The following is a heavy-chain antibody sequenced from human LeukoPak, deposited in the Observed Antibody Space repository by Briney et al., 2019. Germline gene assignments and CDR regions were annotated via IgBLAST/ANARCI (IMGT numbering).Heavy chain of an antibody. CDR3: AKNRGYQYYYDSSVNVAPYSLDY. CDR2: VSGSGGGT. Sequence: GGSLRLSCAVSGFTVSSYAMSWVRQAPGKGPEWVSSVSGSGGGTYYADSVKGRFTSSRDNSKNTLYLQMNSLRAEDTAVYYCAKNRGYQYYYDSSVNVAPYSLDYWGQGTLVTVSS. D-gene: IGHD3-22*01. J-gene: IGHJ4*02. V-gene: IGHV3-23*01. CDR1: GFTVSSYA.